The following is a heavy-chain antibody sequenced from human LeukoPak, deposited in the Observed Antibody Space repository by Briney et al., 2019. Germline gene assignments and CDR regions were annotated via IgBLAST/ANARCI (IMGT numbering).Heavy chain of an antibody. CDR2: ISSSSSQI. CDR1: GFTFSSYS. V-gene: IGHV3-21*01. CDR3: ARGWYNWNLFDY. J-gene: IGHJ4*02. D-gene: IGHD1-20*01. Sequence: GGSLRLSCAASGFTFSSYSMNWARQAPGKGLEWVSSISSSSSQIYYADSVKGRFTISRDNAKNSLYLQMNSLRAEDTAVYYCARGWYNWNLFDYWGQGTLVTVSS.